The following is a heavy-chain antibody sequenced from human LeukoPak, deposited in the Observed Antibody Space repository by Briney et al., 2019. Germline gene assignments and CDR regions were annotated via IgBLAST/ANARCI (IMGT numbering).Heavy chain of an antibody. J-gene: IGHJ4*02. CDR2: ISSSSSTI. CDR1: GFTFSSYS. Sequence: GGSLRLSCAASGFTFSSYSMNWVRQAPGKGLEWVSYISSSSSTIYYADSVKGRFTISRDNAKNSLYLQMNSLRAEDTAVYYCAREGIVEAITTTDYFDYWGQGTLVTVSS. V-gene: IGHV3-48*04. CDR3: AREGIVEAITTTDYFDY. D-gene: IGHD1-26*01.